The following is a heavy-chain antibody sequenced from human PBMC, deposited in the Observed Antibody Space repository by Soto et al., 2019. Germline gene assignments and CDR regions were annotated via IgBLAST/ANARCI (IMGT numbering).Heavy chain of an antibody. CDR1: GFTFSSYE. CDR2: ISSSGSTI. CDR3: ARSYDSSGYYRYYYYGMDV. D-gene: IGHD3-22*01. Sequence: GGSLRLSCVASGFTFSSYEMNWVRQAPGKGLEWVSYISSSGSTIYYADSVKGRFTISRDNAKNSLYLQMNSLRAEDTAVYYCARSYDSSGYYRYYYYGMDVWGQGTTVTVSS. J-gene: IGHJ6*02. V-gene: IGHV3-48*03.